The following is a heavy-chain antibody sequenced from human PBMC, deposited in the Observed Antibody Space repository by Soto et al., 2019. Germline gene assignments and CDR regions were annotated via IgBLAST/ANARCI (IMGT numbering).Heavy chain of an antibody. J-gene: IGHJ4*02. V-gene: IGHV1-3*01. Sequence: ASVKVSCKASGYTFTNYAMHWVRQAPGQRLEWMGWINAGNGNTKYSQKFQGRVTITRDTSASTAYMELRSLRSDDTAVYYCARDLGGQIVDYWGQGTLVTVSS. CDR2: INAGNGNT. D-gene: IGHD1-26*01. CDR1: GYTFTNYA. CDR3: ARDLGGQIVDY.